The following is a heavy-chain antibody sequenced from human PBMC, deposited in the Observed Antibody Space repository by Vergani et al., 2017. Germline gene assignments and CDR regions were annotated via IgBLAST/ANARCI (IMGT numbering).Heavy chain of an antibody. D-gene: IGHD3/OR15-3a*01. J-gene: IGHJ4*02. Sequence: QVQLVESGGGVVQPGGSLRLSCAASGFTFRSYGIHWVRQAPGKGLEWVAFIQYDAGNKYYADSVKGRFTISRDNSKNTLYLQMNSLRAEETAVYYCAKDFAHFLTGLSPFGYFDYWGQGILVTVSS. CDR2: IQYDAGNK. CDR3: AKDFAHFLTGLSPFGYFDY. CDR1: GFTFRSYG. V-gene: IGHV3-30*02.